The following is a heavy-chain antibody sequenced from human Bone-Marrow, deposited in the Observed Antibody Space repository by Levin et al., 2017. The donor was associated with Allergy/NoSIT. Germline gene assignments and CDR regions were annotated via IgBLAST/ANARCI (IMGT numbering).Heavy chain of an antibody. CDR3: ARDFYASGSHDY. Sequence: GSLKISCAASGFTFSGYWMTWVRQAPGKGLEWVGNIKPDGGRTHYVDSVKGRFTISRDNAESSLYLQMTSLGAEDTAVYFCARDFYASGSHDYWGQGTLVTVSS. CDR2: IKPDGGRT. V-gene: IGHV3-7*04. D-gene: IGHD3-10*01. J-gene: IGHJ4*02. CDR1: GFTFSGYW.